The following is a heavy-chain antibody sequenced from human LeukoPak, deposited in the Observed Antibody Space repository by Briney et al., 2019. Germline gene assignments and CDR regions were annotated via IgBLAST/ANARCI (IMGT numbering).Heavy chain of an antibody. CDR3: ARGRLQYSSSWYRYYYYYMDV. CDR1: GYSISSGYY. D-gene: IGHD6-13*01. V-gene: IGHV4-38-2*02. CDR2: IYHSGST. J-gene: IGHJ6*03. Sequence: SETLSLTCTVSGYSISSGYYWGWIRPPPGKGLEWIGIIYHSGSTYYNPSLKGRVTISVDTSKNQFSLKLSSVTAADTAVYYCARGRLQYSSSWYRYYYYYMDVWGKGTTVTVSS.